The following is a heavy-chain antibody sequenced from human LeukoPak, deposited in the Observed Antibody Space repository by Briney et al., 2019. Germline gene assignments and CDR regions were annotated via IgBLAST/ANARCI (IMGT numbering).Heavy chain of an antibody. J-gene: IGHJ4*02. V-gene: IGHV3-53*01. Sequence: PGGSLRLSCAASGFNVNNNYMSWVRQAPGKGLEWVSVIYSGDITYYADSVKGRFTISRDNSKNTLYLQMNSLRAEDTAVYYCARGSGYNYGFPDYWGQGTLVTVSS. CDR2: IYSGDIT. CDR1: GFNVNNNY. CDR3: ARGSGYNYGFPDY. D-gene: IGHD5-18*01.